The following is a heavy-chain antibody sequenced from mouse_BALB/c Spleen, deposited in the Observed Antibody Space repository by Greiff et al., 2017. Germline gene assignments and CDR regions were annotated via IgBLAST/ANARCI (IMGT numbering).Heavy chain of an antibody. D-gene: IGHD2-1*01. J-gene: IGHJ3*01. CDR3: ARGGIAGNYEEWFAY. V-gene: IGHV1-20*02. Sequence: EVQLQQSGPELVKPGASVKISCKASGYSFTGYFMNWVMQSHGKSLEWIGRINPYNGDTFYNQKFKGKATLTVDKSSSTAHMELRSLASEDSAVYYCARGGIAGNYEEWFAYWGQGTLVTVSA. CDR1: GYSFTGYF. CDR2: INPYNGDT.